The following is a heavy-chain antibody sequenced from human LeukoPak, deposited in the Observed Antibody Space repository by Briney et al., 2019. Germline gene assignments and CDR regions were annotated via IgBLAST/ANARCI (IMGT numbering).Heavy chain of an antibody. CDR1: GLTFGTYA. J-gene: IGHJ4*02. Sequence: GGSRILSCQASGLTFGTYAMTWVRQAPGKGLEWVSTITNGGGGTYYADSVKGRFTISRDNSKNTLYLHMSSLRAEDTAVYYCAKGSTTGTTTPFDYWGQGTLVTVSS. CDR3: AKGSTTGTTTPFDY. D-gene: IGHD1-1*01. V-gene: IGHV3-23*01. CDR2: ITNGGGGT.